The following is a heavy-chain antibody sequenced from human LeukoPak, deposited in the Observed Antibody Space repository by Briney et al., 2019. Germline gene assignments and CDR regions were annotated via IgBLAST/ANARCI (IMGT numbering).Heavy chain of an antibody. V-gene: IGHV4-31*03. CDR2: IYYSGST. Sequence: PSETLSLTCTVSGGSISSGGYYWSWIRQHPGKGLEWIGYIYYSGSTYYNPSLKSRVTISVDTSKNQFSLKLSSVTAADTAVSYCARSGGLRWRTYWYFDLWGRGTLVTVSS. CDR1: GGSISSGGYY. CDR3: ARSGGLRWRTYWYFDL. J-gene: IGHJ2*01. D-gene: IGHD4-17*01.